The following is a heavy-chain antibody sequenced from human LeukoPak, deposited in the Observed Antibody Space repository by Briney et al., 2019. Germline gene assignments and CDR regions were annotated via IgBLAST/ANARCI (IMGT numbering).Heavy chain of an antibody. J-gene: IGHJ4*02. CDR3: ARDSSSSEYYFDY. Sequence: GGSLRLSCAASGFTFSSSAMSWVRQAPGKGLEWVSTISGSGDRTYHADSVKGRFTISRDNAKNSLYLQMNSLRAEDTAVYYCARDSSSSEYYFDYWGQGTLVTVSS. D-gene: IGHD6-6*01. CDR1: GFTFSSSA. CDR2: ISGSGDRT. V-gene: IGHV3-23*01.